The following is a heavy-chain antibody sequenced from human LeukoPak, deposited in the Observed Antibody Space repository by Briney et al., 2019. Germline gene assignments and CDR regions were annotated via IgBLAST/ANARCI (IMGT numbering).Heavy chain of an antibody. CDR2: IYYSGST. Sequence: SETLSLTCTVSGGSVSSSSYYWGWIRQPPGKGLEWIGSIYYSGSTYYNPSLKSRVTISVDTSKNQFSLKLSSVTAADTAVYYCLSYYDILTGYFQWGQGTLVTVSS. CDR3: LSYYDILTGYFQ. J-gene: IGHJ4*02. D-gene: IGHD3-9*01. CDR1: GGSVSSSSYY. V-gene: IGHV4-39*01.